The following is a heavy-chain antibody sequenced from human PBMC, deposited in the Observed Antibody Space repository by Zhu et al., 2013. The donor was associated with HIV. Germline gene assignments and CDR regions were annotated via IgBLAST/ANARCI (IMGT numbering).Heavy chain of an antibody. J-gene: IGHJ4*02. CDR1: GDSFSSDP. D-gene: IGHD3-10*01. Sequence: QERLVQSGAELAKPGSSVRVSCQASGDSFSSDPIAWVRQSPAGGLDWMGAHIPVFEAARYSQYFQGRLTFTADKSTKTVYMELSHLKSDDAGVYYCAKVAGPYLAGKFYFESWGQGTLVSVSS. V-gene: IGHV1-69*06. CDR2: HIPVFEAA. CDR3: AKVAGPYLAGKFYFES.